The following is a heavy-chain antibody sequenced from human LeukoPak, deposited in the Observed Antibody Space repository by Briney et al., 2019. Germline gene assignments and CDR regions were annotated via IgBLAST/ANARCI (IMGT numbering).Heavy chain of an antibody. CDR2: MNPNSGNT. CDR1: GYTFTSYD. Sequence: ASVKVSCKASGYTFTSYDINWVRQATGRGLEWMGWMNPNSGNTGYERKFQGRVTMTRNTSISTAYMELSSLRSEDTAVYYCARGRKQHWGYYYMDVWGKGTTVTVSS. V-gene: IGHV1-8*01. J-gene: IGHJ6*03. D-gene: IGHD6-13*01. CDR3: ARGRKQHWGYYYMDV.